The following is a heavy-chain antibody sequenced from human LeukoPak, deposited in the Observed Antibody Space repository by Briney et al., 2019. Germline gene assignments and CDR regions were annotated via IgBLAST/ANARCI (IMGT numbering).Heavy chain of an antibody. J-gene: IGHJ3*02. V-gene: IGHV3-7*01. CDR3: ARDKLRYFTQDAFDI. D-gene: IGHD3-9*01. CDR1: GFTFSSYW. CDR2: IKQDGSEK. Sequence: GGSLRLSCAASGFTFSSYWMSWVRQAPGKGLEWVANIKQDGSEKYYVDSVKGRFTISRDNAKNSLYLQMNSLRAEDTAVYYCARDKLRYFTQDAFDIWGQGTMVTVSS.